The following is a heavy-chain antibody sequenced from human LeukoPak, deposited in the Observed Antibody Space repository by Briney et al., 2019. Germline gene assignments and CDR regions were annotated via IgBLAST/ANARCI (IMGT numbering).Heavy chain of an antibody. J-gene: IGHJ4*02. V-gene: IGHV3-74*01. CDR3: ATQQGGNPAY. Sequence: GGSLRLSCAASGLTFSSHWMHWVRQAPGKGLVWVSRITNDGSSTTYADSVKGRFTISRDNAKNMLYLQVNSLRAEDTAVDYCATQQGGNPAYWGQGTLVTVSS. CDR1: GLTFSSHW. CDR2: ITNDGSST. D-gene: IGHD1-14*01.